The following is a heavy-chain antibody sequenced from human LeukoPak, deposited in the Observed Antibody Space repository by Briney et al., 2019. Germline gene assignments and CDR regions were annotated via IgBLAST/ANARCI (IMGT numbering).Heavy chain of an antibody. CDR1: RFTISSNY. V-gene: IGHV3-66*01. CDR2: ISSGGST. D-gene: IGHD6-19*01. CDR3: ARGLYSSGWYFDY. J-gene: IGHJ4*02. Sequence: PGGSLRLSCAASRFTISSNYMSWVRQAPGKGLDWVSVISSGGSTYYSDSVKGRFTISRDNSKNTLYLQMNTLRAEDTAVYYCARGLYSSGWYFDYWGQGTLVTVFS.